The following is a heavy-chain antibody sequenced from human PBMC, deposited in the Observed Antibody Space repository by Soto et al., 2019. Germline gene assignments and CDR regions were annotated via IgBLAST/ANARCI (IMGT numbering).Heavy chain of an antibody. CDR1: GINFNNAW. V-gene: IGHV3-15*01. D-gene: IGHD3-10*01. J-gene: IGHJ5*02. CDR3: TSMGWFGDLLLVS. Sequence: PGGSLRLSCTASGINFNNAWMSWVRQAPGKGLEWVGRIKSKTNGGTTDYASPAKGRFDISRDDSKNTLYLQMNRLRAEDTAVYYCTSMGWFGDLLLVSWGQGTLVTVSS. CDR2: IKSKTNGGTT.